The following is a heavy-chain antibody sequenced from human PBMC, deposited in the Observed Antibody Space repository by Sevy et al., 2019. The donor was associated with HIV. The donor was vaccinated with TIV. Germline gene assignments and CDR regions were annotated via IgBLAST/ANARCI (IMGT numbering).Heavy chain of an antibody. CDR3: ARSGGSYDYGMDV. CDR1: EFTFSSYW. J-gene: IGHJ6*02. D-gene: IGHD1-26*01. Sequence: GGSLRLSCAASEFTFSSYWMSWVPQAPGKGLEWVANIKQDGSEKYYVDSVKGRFTISRDNAKNSLYLQMNSLRAEDTAVYYCARSGGSYDYGMDVWGQGTTVTVSS. CDR2: IKQDGSEK. V-gene: IGHV3-7*01.